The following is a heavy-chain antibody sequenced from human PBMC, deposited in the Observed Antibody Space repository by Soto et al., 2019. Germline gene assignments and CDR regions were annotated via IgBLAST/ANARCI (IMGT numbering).Heavy chain of an antibody. CDR1: GGTFSSYA. J-gene: IGHJ4*02. D-gene: IGHD6-19*01. CDR3: ARRGTRYSSGWPADY. Sequence: EASVKVSCKASGGTFSSYAISWVRQAPGQGLEWMGGIIPIFGTANYAQKFQGRVTITADESTSTAYMELSSLRSEDTAVYYCARRGTRYSSGWPADYWGQGTLVTVSS. CDR2: IIPIFGTA. V-gene: IGHV1-69*13.